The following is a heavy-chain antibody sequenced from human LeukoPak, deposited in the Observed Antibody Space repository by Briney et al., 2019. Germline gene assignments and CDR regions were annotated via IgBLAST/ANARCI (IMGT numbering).Heavy chain of an antibody. V-gene: IGHV3-30*02. D-gene: IGHD3-10*01. CDR1: GFPFSSYA. Sequence: PGGSLRLSCTASGFPFSSYAMHWVRQAPGKGLEWVAFIRNDGSNKYYADSVKGRFTISRDNSKNTLYLQMNSLRVEDSAVYYCASPNRPYGSGSYSFDYWGQGTLVTVSS. J-gene: IGHJ4*02. CDR2: IRNDGSNK. CDR3: ASPNRPYGSGSYSFDY.